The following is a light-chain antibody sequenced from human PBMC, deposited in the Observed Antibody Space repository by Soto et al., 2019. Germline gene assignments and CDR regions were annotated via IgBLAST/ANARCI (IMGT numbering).Light chain of an antibody. J-gene: IGKJ5*01. Sequence: EIVMTQSPATQSVSPGEGATLSCRASQTVSSNLAWYQQKPGQTPRLLIYGASTRATGTPARFSGSGSGTEFTLTITSLQSEDFAVYYCQQYNNWPPITFGQGTRLEIK. CDR3: QQYNNWPPIT. CDR1: QTVSSN. V-gene: IGKV3-15*01. CDR2: GAS.